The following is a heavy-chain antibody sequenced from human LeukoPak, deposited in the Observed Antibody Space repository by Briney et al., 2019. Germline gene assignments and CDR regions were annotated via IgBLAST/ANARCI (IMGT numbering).Heavy chain of an antibody. V-gene: IGHV3-49*04. Sequence: GGSLRPSCAASGFTFSNAWMSWVRQAPGKGLEWVGFIASETYGGTAEYAASVKGRFTISRDDSKSIAYLQMNSLKTEDTAVYYCTRDQTPYYWGQGTLVTVSS. CDR1: GFTFSNAW. CDR2: IASETYGGTA. CDR3: TRDQTPYY. J-gene: IGHJ4*02.